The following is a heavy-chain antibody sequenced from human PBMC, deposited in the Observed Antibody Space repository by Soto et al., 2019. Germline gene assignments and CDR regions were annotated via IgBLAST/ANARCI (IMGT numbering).Heavy chain of an antibody. J-gene: IGHJ5*02. CDR1: SGSISSGDYY. CDR3: ARGDVGFDWLVL. CDR2: IYYSGST. Sequence: TSETLSLTCTVSSGSISSGDYYWSWIRQPPGKGLEWIGYIYYSGSTYYNPSLKSRVTISVDTSKNQFSLKLSSVTAADTAVYYCARGDVGFDWLVLWGQGTLVTVSS. D-gene: IGHD3-3*01. V-gene: IGHV4-30-4*01.